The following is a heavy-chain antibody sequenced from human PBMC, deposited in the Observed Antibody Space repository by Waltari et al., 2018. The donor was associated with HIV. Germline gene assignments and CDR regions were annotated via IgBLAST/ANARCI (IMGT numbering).Heavy chain of an antibody. CDR1: GGTVSSYA. CDR2: VIPIVGTA. Sequence: QVQLVQSGAEVKKPGSSVKVSCKDSGGTVSSYAISWVRQAPGQGLEWMGGVIPIVGTANYAQKFQGRVTITADESTSTAYMELSSLRSEDTAVYYCARETTVTTGDAFDIWGQGTMVTVSS. D-gene: IGHD4-17*01. J-gene: IGHJ3*02. V-gene: IGHV1-69*01. CDR3: ARETTVTTGDAFDI.